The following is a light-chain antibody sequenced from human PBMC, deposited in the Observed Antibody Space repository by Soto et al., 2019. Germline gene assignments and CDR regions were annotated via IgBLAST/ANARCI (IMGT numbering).Light chain of an antibody. J-gene: IGLJ1*01. Sequence: QSALTQSASVSGSPGQSITISCTGTSSDVGDYDFVSWYQQHPGKAPKLMIYEVNNRPSGISHRFSGSKSGNTASLTISGLQAEDEADYYCSSYTSSSTYVFGTGTKPPS. CDR2: EVN. CDR3: SSYTSSSTYV. V-gene: IGLV2-14*01. CDR1: SSDVGDYDF.